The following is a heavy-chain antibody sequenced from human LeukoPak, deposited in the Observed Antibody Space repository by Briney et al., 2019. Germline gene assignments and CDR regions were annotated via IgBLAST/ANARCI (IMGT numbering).Heavy chain of an antibody. V-gene: IGHV4-31*03. CDR2: IYYSGST. CDR3: ARSGRQTRGLAFDI. D-gene: IGHD3-10*01. J-gene: IGHJ3*02. Sequence: SSETLSLTCTVSGGSISSGGYYWSWIRQHPGKGLEWIGYIYYSGSTYYNPSLKSRVTISVDTSKNQFSLKLSSVTAADTAVYYCARSGRQTRGLAFDIWGQGTMVTVSS. CDR1: GGSISSGGYY.